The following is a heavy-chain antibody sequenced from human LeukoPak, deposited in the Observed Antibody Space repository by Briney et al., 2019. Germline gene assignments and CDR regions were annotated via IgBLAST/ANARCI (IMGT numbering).Heavy chain of an antibody. D-gene: IGHD3-3*01. Sequence: VSVKVSCKASRYTYTSYYMHWVRQAPGQGLEWMGIINPSGGSTSYAQKFQGRVTMIWDTTTSTVYMELSSLRSEDTAVYYCARVIEWSIPDYWGQGTLVTVAS. J-gene: IGHJ4*02. CDR1: RYTYTSYY. V-gene: IGHV1-46*01. CDR3: ARVIEWSIPDY. CDR2: INPSGGST.